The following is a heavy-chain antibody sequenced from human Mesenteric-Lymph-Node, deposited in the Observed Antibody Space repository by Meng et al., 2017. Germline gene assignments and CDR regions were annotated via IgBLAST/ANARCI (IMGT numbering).Heavy chain of an antibody. CDR3: ARNGYSYGPDSDFDY. CDR2: ISWNSGSI. CDR1: GFTFDDYA. D-gene: IGHD5-18*01. Sequence: SLKISCAASGFTFDDYAMHWVRQAPGKGLEWVSGISWNSGSIGYADSVKGRFTISRDNAKNSLYLQMNSLRAEDTAVYYCARNGYSYGPDSDFDYWGQGTLVTVSS. J-gene: IGHJ4*02. V-gene: IGHV3-9*01.